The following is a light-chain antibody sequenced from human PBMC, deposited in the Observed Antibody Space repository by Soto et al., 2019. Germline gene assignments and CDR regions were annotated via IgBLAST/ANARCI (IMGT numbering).Light chain of an antibody. CDR1: QSVGSSY. CDR2: GAS. CDR3: QHFGNSLWT. Sequence: EIVLTQSPGTLSLSPGERATLSCRSSQSVGSSYLAWYQQKPGQAPRLLIYGASSRATGIPDRFSGSGSGTDFTLTISGLEPEDFAVYYCQHFGNSLWTFGQGTKV. V-gene: IGKV3-20*01. J-gene: IGKJ1*01.